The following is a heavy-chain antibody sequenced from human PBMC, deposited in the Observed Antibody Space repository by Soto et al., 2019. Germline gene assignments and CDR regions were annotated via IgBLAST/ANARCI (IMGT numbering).Heavy chain of an antibody. D-gene: IGHD6-13*01. CDR2: IKSKTDGGTT. CDR1: GFTFSNAW. V-gene: IGHV3-15*01. Sequence: EVQLVESGGGLVKPGGSLRLSCAASGFTFSNAWMSWVRQAPGKGLEWVGRIKSKTDGGTTDYAAPVKGRFTISRDDSKNTLYLQMNSLKTEDTAVYYCTTGPWYSSSWYTYYYYGMDVWGQGTTVTVSS. J-gene: IGHJ6*02. CDR3: TTGPWYSSSWYTYYYYGMDV.